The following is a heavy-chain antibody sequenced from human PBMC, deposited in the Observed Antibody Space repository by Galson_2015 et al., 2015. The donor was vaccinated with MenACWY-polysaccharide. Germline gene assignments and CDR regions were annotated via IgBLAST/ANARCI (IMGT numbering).Heavy chain of an antibody. V-gene: IGHV3-23*01. Sequence: SLRLSCAASGFTFSNVWMSWVRQAPGKGLEWVSAISGSGGSTYYADSVKGRFTISRDNSKNTLYLQMDSLRAEDTAVYYCARAVRIKPGSMSRSVVPAAIPNYYYYYYMDVWGKGTTVTVSS. CDR2: ISGSGGST. CDR3: ARAVRIKPGSMSRSVVPAAIPNYYYYYYMDV. J-gene: IGHJ6*03. CDR1: GFTFSNVW. D-gene: IGHD2-2*02.